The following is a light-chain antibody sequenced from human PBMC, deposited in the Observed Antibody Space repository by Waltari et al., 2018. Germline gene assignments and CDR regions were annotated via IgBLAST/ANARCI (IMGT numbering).Light chain of an antibody. CDR3: QQYYSYPIT. V-gene: IGKV1-8*01. Sequence: AIRMTQSPFSLSASTGDRLTITCRASQGISSYLAWYQQKPGKAPKLLIYAASTLQSGVPSRFSGSGSGTDFTLTISCLQSEDVATYYCQQYYSYPITFGQGTRLEIK. J-gene: IGKJ5*01. CDR2: AAS. CDR1: QGISSY.